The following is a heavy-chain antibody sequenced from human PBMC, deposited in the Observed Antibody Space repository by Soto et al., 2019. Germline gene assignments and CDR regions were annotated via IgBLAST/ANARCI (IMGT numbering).Heavy chain of an antibody. CDR2: IYYSGST. V-gene: IGHV4-59*01. CDR1: GGSISSYY. J-gene: IGHJ6*02. Sequence: SETLSLTCTVSGGSISSYYWSWIRQSPGKGLEWIGYIYYSGSTNYNPSLKSRVTISVDTSKNQFSLKLSSVTAADTAVYYCARDRRGGFYYYGLDVWGQGTTVTVSS. CDR3: ARDRRGGFYYYGLDV.